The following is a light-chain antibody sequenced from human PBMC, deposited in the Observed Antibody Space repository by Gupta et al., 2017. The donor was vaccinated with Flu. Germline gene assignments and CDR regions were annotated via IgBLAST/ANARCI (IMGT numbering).Light chain of an antibody. CDR1: QSVLHSSNNKHY. Sequence: DIVMTQSPDSLAVSLGERATINCRSSQSVLHSSNNKHYLAWYQQKPGQPPKLLIYLASTRESGVPDRFSGSGSGTDFTLSISSRQAEDVAVYYCQQEDSTPLTFGGGTKVEI. CDR2: LAS. J-gene: IGKJ4*01. V-gene: IGKV4-1*01. CDR3: QQEDSTPLT.